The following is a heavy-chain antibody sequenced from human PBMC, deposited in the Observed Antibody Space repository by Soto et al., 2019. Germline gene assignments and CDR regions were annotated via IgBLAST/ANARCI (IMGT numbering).Heavy chain of an antibody. Sequence: PGGSLRLSCAASGFTFTNYRIHWVRQAPGKGLVLVARINSDGTRINYADSVKGRFTISRDNAKNTVFLQMNSLRDEDSAVYFCASAGDWNYVQDFWGQGTLVTVSS. CDR2: INSDGTRI. D-gene: IGHD1-7*01. J-gene: IGHJ4*02. CDR1: GFTFTNYR. V-gene: IGHV3-74*01. CDR3: ASAGDWNYVQDF.